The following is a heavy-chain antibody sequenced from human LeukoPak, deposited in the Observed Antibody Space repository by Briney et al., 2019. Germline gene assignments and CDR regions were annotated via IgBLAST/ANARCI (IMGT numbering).Heavy chain of an antibody. J-gene: IGHJ4*02. CDR3: ARDFDYYDSSGSLNFDC. D-gene: IGHD3-22*01. CDR2: ISAYNGNT. Sequence: ASVKVSCKASGYTFTSYGISWVRQAPGQGLEWMGWISAYNGNTNYAQKLQGRVTMTTDTSTSTAYMELRSLRSDDTAVYYCARDFDYYDSSGSLNFDCWGQGTLVTVSS. CDR1: GYTFTSYG. V-gene: IGHV1-18*01.